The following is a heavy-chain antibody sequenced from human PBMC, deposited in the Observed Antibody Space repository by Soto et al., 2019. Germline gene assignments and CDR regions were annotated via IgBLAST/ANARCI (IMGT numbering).Heavy chain of an antibody. V-gene: IGHV4-59*11. D-gene: IGHD4-17*01. CDR1: GGSISSRD. Sequence: SETRALTCTVSGGSISSRDWSWIRQPPGKGLEWIGYISYSGSTYYNPSLKSRVTISLDTSKNQFSLKLSSVTAADTAMYYCSSMTTVTTFDYWGQGSLVTVSS. CDR2: ISYSGST. J-gene: IGHJ4*02. CDR3: SSMTTVTTFDY.